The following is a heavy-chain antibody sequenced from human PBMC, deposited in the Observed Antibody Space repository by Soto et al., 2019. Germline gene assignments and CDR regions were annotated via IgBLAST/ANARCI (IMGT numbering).Heavy chain of an antibody. D-gene: IGHD2-8*01. CDR3: AKDRDGVGAFDI. CDR2: ISGSGGST. V-gene: IGHV3-23*01. Sequence: GGSLRLSCAASGFTFSSYAMSWVRQAPGKGLEWVSAISGSGGSTYYADSVKGWFTISRDNSKNTLYLQMNSLRAEDTAVYYCAKDRDGVGAFDIWGQGTMVTVSS. J-gene: IGHJ3*02. CDR1: GFTFSSYA.